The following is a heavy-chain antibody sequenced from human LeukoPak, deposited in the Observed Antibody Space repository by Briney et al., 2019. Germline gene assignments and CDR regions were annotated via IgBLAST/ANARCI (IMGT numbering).Heavy chain of an antibody. CDR1: GYSISSGYY. Sequence: SETLSLTCTVSGYSISSGYYWGWIRQPPGKGLEWIGSIYHSGSTYYNPSLKSRVTISVDTSKNQFSLKLSSVTAADTAVYYCARAVVVAATSRYYYYYMDVWGKGTTVTVSS. D-gene: IGHD2-15*01. V-gene: IGHV4-38-2*02. CDR2: IYHSGST. CDR3: ARAVVVAATSRYYYYYMDV. J-gene: IGHJ6*03.